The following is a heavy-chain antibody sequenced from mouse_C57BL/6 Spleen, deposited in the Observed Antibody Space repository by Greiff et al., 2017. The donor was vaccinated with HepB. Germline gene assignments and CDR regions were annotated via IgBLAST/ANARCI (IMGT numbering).Heavy chain of an antibody. J-gene: IGHJ1*03. CDR2: IFPGSGST. Sequence: VQLQQSGPELVKPGASVKISCKASGYTFTDYYINWVKQRPGQGLEWIGWIFPGSGSTYYNEKFKGKATLTVDKSSSTAYMLLSSLTSEDSAVYFCARLGYYGSSPDRHWYFDVWGTGTTVTVSS. D-gene: IGHD1-1*01. CDR3: ARLGYYGSSPDRHWYFDV. CDR1: GYTFTDYY. V-gene: IGHV1-75*01.